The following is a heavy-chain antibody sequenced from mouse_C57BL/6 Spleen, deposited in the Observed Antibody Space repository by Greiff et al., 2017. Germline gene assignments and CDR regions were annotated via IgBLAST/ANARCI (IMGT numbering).Heavy chain of an antibody. D-gene: IGHD2-1*01. V-gene: IGHV5-4*01. CDR1: GFTFSSYA. CDR2: ISDGGSYT. Sequence: DVKLVESGGGLVKPGGSLKLSCAASGFTFSSYAMSWVRQTPEKRLEWVATISDGGSYTYYPDNVKGRFTISIDNAKNNLYLQMSHLKSEDTAMYYCARDRGYYPYCFDYWGQGTTLTVSS. CDR3: ARDRGYYPYCFDY. J-gene: IGHJ2*01.